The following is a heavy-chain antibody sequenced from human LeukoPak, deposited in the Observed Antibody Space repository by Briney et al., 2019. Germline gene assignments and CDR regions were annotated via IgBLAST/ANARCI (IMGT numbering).Heavy chain of an antibody. J-gene: IGHJ4*02. CDR3: VRDDCGDTCYPGGY. CDR2: INAGNGGT. D-gene: IGHD2-21*01. CDR1: GYTFSRYV. Sequence: AASVKVSCKASGYTFSRYVVHWVRQAPGQRPEWMGWINAGNGGTKYSQNFQGRVTITWDRSANTAYMELSSLTSEDTALYNCVRDDCGDTCYPGGYWGQGTLVAVSS. V-gene: IGHV1-3*01.